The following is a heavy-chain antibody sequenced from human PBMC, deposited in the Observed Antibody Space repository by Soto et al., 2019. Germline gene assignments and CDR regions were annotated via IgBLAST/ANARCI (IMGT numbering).Heavy chain of an antibody. J-gene: IGHJ6*02. CDR2: ISSSSSYI. CDR1: GFTFSSYS. V-gene: IGHV3-21*01. Sequence: PGGSLRLSCAASGFTFSSYSMNWVRQAPGKGLEWVSSISSSSSYIYYADSVKGRFTISRDNAKNSLYLQMNSLRAEDTAVYYCASRSSSSSWFSPKSNYYGMDVWGQGTTVTVSS. CDR3: ASRSSSSSWFSPKSNYYGMDV. D-gene: IGHD6-13*01.